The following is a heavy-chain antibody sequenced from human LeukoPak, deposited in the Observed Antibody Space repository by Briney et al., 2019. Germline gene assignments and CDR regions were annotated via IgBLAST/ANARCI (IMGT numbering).Heavy chain of an antibody. CDR2: ISGSGGST. CDR3: AKGQGELAAGDYLDY. Sequence: QPGRSLRLSCAASGFTFSSYAMSWVRQAPGKGLEWVSAISGSGGSTSYADSGKDRFTISRDNSKNTLYMQMNSLRALDTAVYYCAKGQGELAAGDYLDYWGQGTLVTVSS. V-gene: IGHV3-23*01. J-gene: IGHJ4*02. D-gene: IGHD1-26*01. CDR1: GFTFSSYA.